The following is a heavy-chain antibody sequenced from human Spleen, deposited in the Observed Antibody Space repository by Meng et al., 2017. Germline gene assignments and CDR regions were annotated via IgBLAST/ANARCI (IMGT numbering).Heavy chain of an antibody. V-gene: IGHV3-23*01. Sequence: GESLKISCAASGFTFSSYAMSWVRQAPGKGLEWVSAISGSGSTIYYADSVKGRFTISRDNAKNSLYLQMNSLRGEDTALYYCAPGIAGAFDIWGQGTMVTVSS. CDR3: APGIAGAFDI. D-gene: IGHD6-13*01. J-gene: IGHJ3*02. CDR1: GFTFSSYA. CDR2: ISGSGSTI.